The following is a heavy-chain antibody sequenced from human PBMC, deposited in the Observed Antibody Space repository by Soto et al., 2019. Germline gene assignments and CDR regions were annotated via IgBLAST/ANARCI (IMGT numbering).Heavy chain of an antibody. CDR1: GFAFNNYG. CDR3: AREDSIIIPAVSDF. D-gene: IGHD2-2*01. J-gene: IGHJ4*02. Sequence: VGSLRLSCTVSGFAFNNYGINWVRQAPGKGLEWVSSISKSDYTYYSDSVKGRFAISRDNAKSSVSLQMNTLRVEDTAVYYRAREDSIIIPAVSDFWGQGTLVTVSS. CDR2: ISKSDYT. V-gene: IGHV3-21*01.